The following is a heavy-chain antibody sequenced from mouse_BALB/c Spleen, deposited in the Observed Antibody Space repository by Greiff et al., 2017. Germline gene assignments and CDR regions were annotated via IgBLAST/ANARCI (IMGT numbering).Heavy chain of an antibody. Sequence: QVQLKESGAELVKPGASVKMSCKASGYTFTSYWMHWVKQRPGQGLEWIGVIDPSDSYTSYNQKFKGKATLTVDTSSSTAYMQLSSLTSEDSAVYYCTRRGGNYDYAMDYWGQGTSVTVSS. CDR2: IDPSDSYT. V-gene: IGHV1S127*01. CDR1: GYTFTSYW. J-gene: IGHJ4*01. D-gene: IGHD2-1*01. CDR3: TRRGGNYDYAMDY.